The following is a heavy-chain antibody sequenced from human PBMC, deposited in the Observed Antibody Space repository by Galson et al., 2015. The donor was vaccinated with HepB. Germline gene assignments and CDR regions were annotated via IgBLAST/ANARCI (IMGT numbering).Heavy chain of an antibody. CDR3: TRKVSHQYGMDV. V-gene: IGHV3-74*01. CDR2: INSDGSDR. D-gene: IGHD2-2*01. Sequence: SLRLSCAASGFSISTYWMHWVRQAPGKGLVWVSRINSDGSDRIYADSVKGRFTISRDNAMNTLYLQMNSLRAEDTAVYYCTRKVSHQYGMDVWGQGTTVAVSS. J-gene: IGHJ6*02. CDR1: GFSISTYW.